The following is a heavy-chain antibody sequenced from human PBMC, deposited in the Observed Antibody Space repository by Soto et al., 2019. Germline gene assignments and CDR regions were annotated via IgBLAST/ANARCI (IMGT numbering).Heavy chain of an antibody. V-gene: IGHV3-30-3*01. CDR1: GFTFSSYA. Sequence: QVQLVESWGGVVQPGRSLRLSCAASGFTFSSYAMHWVRQAPGKGLEWVAVISYDGSNKYYADSVKGRFTISRDNSKNTLYLQMNSLRAEDTAVYYCARDKSPYSSGWHNRHFDYWGQGTLVTVSS. CDR3: ARDKSPYSSGWHNRHFDY. J-gene: IGHJ4*02. CDR2: ISYDGSNK. D-gene: IGHD6-19*01.